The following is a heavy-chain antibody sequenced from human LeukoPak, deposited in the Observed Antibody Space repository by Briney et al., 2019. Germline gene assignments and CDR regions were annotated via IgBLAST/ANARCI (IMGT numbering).Heavy chain of an antibody. CDR2: MYYTGST. Sequence: SETLSLTCSVSGGSISSDYWAWIRQPPGKGLEWIGYMYYTGSTNYNPSLKSRVSISLATSKNQFSLKLSPVTAADTAVYYCARVSVVYGMDVWGRGTTVTVSS. CDR3: ARVSVVYGMDV. D-gene: IGHD5/OR15-5a*01. V-gene: IGHV4-59*01. J-gene: IGHJ6*02. CDR1: GGSISSDY.